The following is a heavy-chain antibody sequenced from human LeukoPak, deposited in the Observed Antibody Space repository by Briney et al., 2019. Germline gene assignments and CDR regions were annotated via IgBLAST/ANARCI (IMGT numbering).Heavy chain of an antibody. D-gene: IGHD2-15*01. Sequence: GGSLRLSCAASGFAFSSYGIHWVRQAPGKGLEWVAFIRYDGSNTYYADSVKGRFTFSRDNSMNTLYLQMNGLRAEDTAVYYCAKPRSLNMVGGAVDYWGQGTLVTVSS. J-gene: IGHJ4*02. V-gene: IGHV3-30*02. CDR3: AKPRSLNMVGGAVDY. CDR2: IRYDGSNT. CDR1: GFAFSSYG.